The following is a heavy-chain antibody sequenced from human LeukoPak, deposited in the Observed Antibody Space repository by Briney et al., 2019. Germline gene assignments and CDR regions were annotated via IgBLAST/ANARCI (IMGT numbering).Heavy chain of an antibody. CDR1: GYTFTSYG. CDR3: ARDPGIAACPKPLDY. J-gene: IGHJ4*02. CDR2: ISAYNGNT. D-gene: IGHD6-13*01. Sequence: ASVKVSCKASGYTFTSYGISWVRQAPGQGLEWMGWISAYNGNTNYAQKLQGRVTMTTDTSTSTAYMELRSLRSDDTAVYYCARDPGIAACPKPLDYWGQGTLVTVSS. V-gene: IGHV1-18*01.